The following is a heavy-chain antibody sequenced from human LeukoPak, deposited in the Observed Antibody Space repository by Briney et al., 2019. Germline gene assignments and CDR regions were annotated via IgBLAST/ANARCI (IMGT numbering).Heavy chain of an antibody. V-gene: IGHV1-2*02. CDR3: ARGGAFCSITTCHEFDH. D-gene: IGHD2-2*01. Sequence: ASVKVSCKTSGYTFTGSYLHWVRQVPGQGLERIGWTNPSTGGTKSAQQFEGRVTMTRDTSNTTGYLELRSLRLDDTATYYCARGGAFCSITTCHEFDHWGQGTLVIVSS. CDR2: TNPSTGGT. CDR1: GYTFTGSY. J-gene: IGHJ4*02.